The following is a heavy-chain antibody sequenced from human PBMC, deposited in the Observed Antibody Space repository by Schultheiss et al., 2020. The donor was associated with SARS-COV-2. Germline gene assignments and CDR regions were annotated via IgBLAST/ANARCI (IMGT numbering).Heavy chain of an antibody. CDR1: GYNFATYW. CDR2: IYPGDSDT. Sequence: GESLKISCETSGYNFATYWIGWVRQVPGKGLEWMGLIYPGDSDTRYNPSFRGHVTISVDKSINTAYVEWKTLKASDSAMYYCARRSEDWNYVSDYWGQGTLVTVSS. CDR3: ARRSEDWNYVSDY. V-gene: IGHV5-51*01. D-gene: IGHD1-7*01. J-gene: IGHJ4*02.